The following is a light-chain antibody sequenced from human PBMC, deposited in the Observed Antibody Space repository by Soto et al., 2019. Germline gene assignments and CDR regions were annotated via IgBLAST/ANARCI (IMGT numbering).Light chain of an antibody. Sequence: QAVVTQEPSLTVSPGGTVTLTCASSTGAVSSGFYPSWFQQKPGQPPRTLIYSTSNKYSWTPARFSGSLLGGKAALTLSGVQPEDEAQYYCLLYFGDSDSQLIFGGGTQLTVL. CDR1: TGAVSSGFY. CDR2: STS. J-gene: IGLJ2*01. V-gene: IGLV7-43*01. CDR3: LLYFGDSDSQLI.